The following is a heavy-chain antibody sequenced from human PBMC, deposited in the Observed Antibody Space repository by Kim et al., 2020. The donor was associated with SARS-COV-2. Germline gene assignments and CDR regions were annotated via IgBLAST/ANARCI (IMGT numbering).Heavy chain of an antibody. CDR1: GFTVGDYG. J-gene: IGHJ4*02. D-gene: IGHD2-8*01. Sequence: SLKISCAASGFTVGDYGMHWVRQAPGKGLEWVSGITWNSAVIAYADSVKGRFTISRDSAKNSLYLQMNSLRVEDTALYFCAKGMVRSAGFGYYFECWGQGTLVAVSS. CDR2: ITWNSAVI. CDR3: AKGMVRSAGFGYYFEC. V-gene: IGHV3-9*01.